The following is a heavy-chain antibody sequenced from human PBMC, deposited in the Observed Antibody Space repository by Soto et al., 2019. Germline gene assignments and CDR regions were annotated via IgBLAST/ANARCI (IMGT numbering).Heavy chain of an antibody. CDR1: GFSLGTYGVG. V-gene: IGHV2-5*02. Sequence: QITLNESGPTLVKPTQTLTLTCTFSGFSLGTYGVGVGWIRQPPGKALEWLALIYWDDDKRYSPSLKSRLTITKDTSKRQVFLTLTNMDPVDTATYYCAHRGGGIVDWYFALWGRGTPVIVSS. D-gene: IGHD1-26*01. CDR2: IYWDDDK. J-gene: IGHJ2*01. CDR3: AHRGGGIVDWYFAL.